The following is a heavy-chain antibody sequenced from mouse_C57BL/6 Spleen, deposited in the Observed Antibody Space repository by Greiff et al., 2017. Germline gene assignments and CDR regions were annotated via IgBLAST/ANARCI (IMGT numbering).Heavy chain of an antibody. CDR2: INYDGSST. CDR1: GFTFSDYY. J-gene: IGHJ4*01. V-gene: IGHV5-16*01. D-gene: IGHD2-2*01. CDR3: ARDQGLHGAMDY. Sequence: EVKLMESEGGLVQPGSSMKLSCTASGFTFSDYYMAWVRQVPEKGLEWVANINYDGSSTYYLDSLKSRFIISRDNAKNILYLQMSSLKSEDTATYYCARDQGLHGAMDYWGQGTSVTVSS.